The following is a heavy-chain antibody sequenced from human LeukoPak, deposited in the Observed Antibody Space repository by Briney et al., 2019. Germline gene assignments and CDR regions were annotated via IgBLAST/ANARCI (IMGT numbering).Heavy chain of an antibody. CDR2: TYYRSKWYN. CDR3: ARARVNYDFWSGYPTFDY. J-gene: IGHJ4*02. Sequence: SQTLSLTCAISGDRVSINSAAWNWIRQSPSRGLEWLGRTYYRSKWYNDYAVSVKSRITINPDTPKNQLSLQLNSVTPEDTAVYFCARARVNYDFWSGYPTFDYWGQGTLVTVSS. D-gene: IGHD3-3*01. CDR1: GDRVSINSAA. V-gene: IGHV6-1*01.